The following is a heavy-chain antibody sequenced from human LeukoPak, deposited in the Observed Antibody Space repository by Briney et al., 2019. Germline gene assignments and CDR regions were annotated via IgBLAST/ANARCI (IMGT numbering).Heavy chain of an antibody. V-gene: IGHV3-43*02. CDR1: GFTFDDYA. CDR2: ISGDGGST. J-gene: IGHJ3*02. Sequence: PGGSLRLSCAASGFTFDDYAMHWVRQAPGRGLEWVSLISGDGGSTYYADSVKGRFTISRDNSKNSLYPQMNSLRTEDTALYYCAKDLFKRYYYGSGTNAFDIWGQGTMVTVSS. CDR3: AKDLFKRYYYGSGTNAFDI. D-gene: IGHD3-10*01.